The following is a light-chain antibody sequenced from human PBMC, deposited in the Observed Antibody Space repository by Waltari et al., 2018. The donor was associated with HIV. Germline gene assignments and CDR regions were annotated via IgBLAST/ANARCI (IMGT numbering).Light chain of an antibody. CDR3: QQIDDLSRT. J-gene: IGKJ1*01. V-gene: IGKV1-33*01. CDR1: QDITNS. CDR2: DAS. Sequence: DIQLTQSPSSLSASVGDRVTITCQANQDITNSFNWYQHKPGKAPKLLIYDASSLQPGVPSRCSGSGSGTHFTFIISSLQPDDIATYYWQQIDDLSRTFGQGTRVDIK.